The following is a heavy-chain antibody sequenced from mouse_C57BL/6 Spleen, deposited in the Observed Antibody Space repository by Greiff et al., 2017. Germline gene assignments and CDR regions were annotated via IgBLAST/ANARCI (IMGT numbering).Heavy chain of an antibody. CDR2: IDPENGDT. CDR1: GFNIKDDY. Sequence: EVKLMESGAELVRPGASVKLSCTASGFNIKDDYMHWVKQRPEQGLEWIGWIDPENGDTEYASKFQGKATITADTSSNTAYLQLSSLTSEDTAVYYCTTAYEHWGQGTLVTVSA. D-gene: IGHD6-5*01. CDR3: TTAYEH. V-gene: IGHV14-4*01. J-gene: IGHJ3*01.